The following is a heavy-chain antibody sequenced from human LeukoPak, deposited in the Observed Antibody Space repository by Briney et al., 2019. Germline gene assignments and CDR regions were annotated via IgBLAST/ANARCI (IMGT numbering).Heavy chain of an antibody. J-gene: IGHJ4*02. CDR1: GDSVSSGRYY. V-gene: IGHV4-61*01. CDR3: ARFTRGYCSGGSCYYFDY. Sequence: SETLPLTCTVSGDSVSSGRYYRSWIRQPPGKGLEWTGHIYYSGSTNYNPSLKSRVTISVDTSKNQFSLKLSSVTAADTAVYYCARFTRGYCSGGSCYYFDYWGQGTLVTVSS. CDR2: IYYSGST. D-gene: IGHD2-15*01.